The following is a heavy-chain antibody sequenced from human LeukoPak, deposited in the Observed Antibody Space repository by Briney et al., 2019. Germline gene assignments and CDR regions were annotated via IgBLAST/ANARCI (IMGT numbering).Heavy chain of an antibody. Sequence: GASVKASCKVSGYTLTELSMHWVRQAPGQGLEWMGWISTYNGNTNYAQKLQGRVTMTTDTSTSTAYMELRSLISDDAAVYYCARGDDYGDYWGLYWGQGTLVTVSS. V-gene: IGHV1-18*01. CDR2: ISTYNGNT. J-gene: IGHJ4*02. D-gene: IGHD4-17*01. CDR3: ARGDDYGDYWGLY. CDR1: GYTLTELS.